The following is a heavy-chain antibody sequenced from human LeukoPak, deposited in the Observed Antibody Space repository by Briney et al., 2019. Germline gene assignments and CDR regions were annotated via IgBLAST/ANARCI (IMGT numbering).Heavy chain of an antibody. J-gene: IGHJ4*02. CDR3: ARGDDSSGYYYVGVY. CDR1: GGSFSGYS. Sequence: PSETLSLTCAVYGGSFSGYSWSWIRQPPGKGLEWIGEINHSGSTNYNPSLKSRVTISVDTSKNRFSLKLSSVTAADTAVYYCARGDDSSGYYYVGVYWGQGTLVTVSS. D-gene: IGHD3-22*01. V-gene: IGHV4-34*01. CDR2: INHSGST.